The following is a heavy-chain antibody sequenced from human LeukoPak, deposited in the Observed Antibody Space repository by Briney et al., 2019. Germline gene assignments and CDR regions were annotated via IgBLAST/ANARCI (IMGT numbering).Heavy chain of an antibody. J-gene: IGHJ6*03. Sequence: GGSLRLSCAASGFTFSSFGMSWVRQAPGKGLEWVSAISSTGGTAYYADSVKGRFTISRDNAKNTLYLQMNSLRAEDTAIYYCAKNGDRGAYCSGGSCYPYYYYNMDVWGKGTTVTISS. CDR2: ISSTGGTA. CDR1: GFTFSSFG. V-gene: IGHV3-23*01. CDR3: AKNGDRGAYCSGGSCYPYYYYNMDV. D-gene: IGHD2-15*01.